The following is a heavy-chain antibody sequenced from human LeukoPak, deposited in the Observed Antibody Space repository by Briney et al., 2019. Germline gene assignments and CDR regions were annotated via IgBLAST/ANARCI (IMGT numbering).Heavy chain of an antibody. V-gene: IGHV1-2*02. CDR2: INPNSGGT. CDR3: ARDRDYGDNWFDP. J-gene: IGHJ5*02. Sequence: ASVKVSCKASGYTFTCYYMHWVRQAPGQGLEWMGWINPNSGGTNYAQKFQGRVTMTRDTSISTAYMELSRLRSDDTAVYYCARDRDYGDNWFDPWGQGTLVTVSS. CDR1: GYTFTCYY. D-gene: IGHD4-17*01.